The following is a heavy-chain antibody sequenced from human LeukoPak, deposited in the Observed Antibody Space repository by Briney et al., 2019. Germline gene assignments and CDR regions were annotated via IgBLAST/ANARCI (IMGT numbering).Heavy chain of an antibody. CDR1: GYSFTSYW. Sequence: GGSLEISFKGSGYSFTSYWIGWVRQMPGKGLEWMGIIYPGDSDTRYSPSFQGQVTISADKSISTAYLPWSSLKASDTAMYYGARHDNYPYYYYGMDVWGQGTTVTVSS. J-gene: IGHJ6*02. V-gene: IGHV5-51*01. CDR2: IYPGDSDT. CDR3: ARHDNYPYYYYGMDV. D-gene: IGHD4-11*01.